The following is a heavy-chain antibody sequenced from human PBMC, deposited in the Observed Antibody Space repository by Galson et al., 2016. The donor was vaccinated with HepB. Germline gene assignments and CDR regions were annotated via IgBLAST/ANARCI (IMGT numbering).Heavy chain of an antibody. CDR3: ATDLGRTRCVDN. V-gene: IGHV3-11*04. CDR1: GFTFSDYY. Sequence: TLRLSCAASGFTFSDYYMSWIRQAPGKGLEWVSFISGSGGTIYYEDSVKGRFTISRDNAKNSVYLQMNSLSAEDTAVYFCATDLGRTRCVDNWGQGTLVTVSS. J-gene: IGHJ4*02. CDR2: ISGSGGTI. D-gene: IGHD1-26*01.